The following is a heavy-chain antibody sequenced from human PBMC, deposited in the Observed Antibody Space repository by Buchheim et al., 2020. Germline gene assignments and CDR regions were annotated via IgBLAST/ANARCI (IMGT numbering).Heavy chain of an antibody. Sequence: QVQLVQSGAEEKKPGASVKVSCKASAYQINVFAIHWVRQAPGQSFEWLRWINGGEGNTKYSQKFQGRVTITRDIYANTVYMEVNSLRLEDTAVYFCVRESAVAGDYWGQGTL. J-gene: IGHJ4*02. V-gene: IGHV1-3*05. CDR3: VRESAVAGDY. CDR1: AYQINVFA. D-gene: IGHD6-19*01. CDR2: INGGEGNT.